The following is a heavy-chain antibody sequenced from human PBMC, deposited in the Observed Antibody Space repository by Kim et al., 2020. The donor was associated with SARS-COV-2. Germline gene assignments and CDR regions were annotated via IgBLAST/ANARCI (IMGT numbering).Heavy chain of an antibody. CDR3: ARIEMATYNWVLGYYGMDV. CDR1: GFSFSSYN. CDR2: ISSGSSTI. V-gene: IGHV3-48*02. J-gene: IGHJ6*02. D-gene: IGHD5-12*01. Sequence: GGSLRLSCVASGFSFSSYNMNWVRQAPGKGLEWVSYISSGSSTIYYADSVKGRFTISRDNANDSLYLQMHSLRDEDTAVYYCARIEMATYNWVLGYYGMDVWGQGTTVTVSS.